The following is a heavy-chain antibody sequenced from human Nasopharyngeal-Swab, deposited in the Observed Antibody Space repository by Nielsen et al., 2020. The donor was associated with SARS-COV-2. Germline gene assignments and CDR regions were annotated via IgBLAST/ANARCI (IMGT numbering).Heavy chain of an antibody. V-gene: IGHV3-64*01. CDR3: ARDSSGWSGYFDY. CDR2: ISSNGGST. J-gene: IGHJ4*02. CDR1: GFTFSSYA. Sequence: GESLKISCAASGFTFSSYAMHWVRQAPGKGLEYVSAISSNGGSTYYANSVKGRFTISRDNSKNTLYLQMGSLRAEDMAVYYCARDSSGWSGYFDYWGQGTLVTVSS. D-gene: IGHD6-19*01.